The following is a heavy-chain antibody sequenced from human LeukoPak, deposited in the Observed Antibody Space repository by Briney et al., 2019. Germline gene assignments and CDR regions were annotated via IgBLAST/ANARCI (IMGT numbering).Heavy chain of an antibody. D-gene: IGHD5-24*01. Sequence: PGGSLRLSCAASGFTFSSYAMSWVRQAPGKGLEWVSTISDSGGSTYYADSVTGRSTISRDNSKNTLSLQMNSLRVEDTAMYFCAKDIQLSTWGLGTMVTVSS. CDR2: ISDSGGST. J-gene: IGHJ3*01. V-gene: IGHV3-23*01. CDR1: GFTFSSYA. CDR3: AKDIQLST.